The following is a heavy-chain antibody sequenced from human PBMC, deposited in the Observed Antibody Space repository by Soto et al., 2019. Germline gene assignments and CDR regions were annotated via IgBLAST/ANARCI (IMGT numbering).Heavy chain of an antibody. J-gene: IGHJ6*02. CDR3: AREEGDYDFWSGPPLGMDF. V-gene: IGHV1-18*01. CDR2: ISAYNGNT. Sequence: ASVKVSCKASGYTFTSYGISWVRQAPGQGLEWMGWISAYNGNTNYAQKLQGRVTMTTDTSTSTAYMELRSLRSDDTAVYYCAREEGDYDFWSGPPLGMDFWGQGTTVTVSS. D-gene: IGHD3-3*01. CDR1: GYTFTSYG.